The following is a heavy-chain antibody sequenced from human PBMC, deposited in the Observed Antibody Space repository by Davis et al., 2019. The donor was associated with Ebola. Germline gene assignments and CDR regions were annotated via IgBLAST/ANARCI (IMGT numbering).Heavy chain of an antibody. CDR1: GYTFTSYG. J-gene: IGHJ4*02. D-gene: IGHD7-27*01. V-gene: IGHV1-18*01. CDR3: VGERPGTGIYDY. CDR2: ISPYKGYT. Sequence: ASVKVSCKASGYTFTSYGISWVRQAPGQGLEWMGWISPYKGYTNHAQKFQGRVTITRDTSANTAYVEVSSLRSEDTAVFYCVGERPGTGIYDYWGQGTLVTVSS.